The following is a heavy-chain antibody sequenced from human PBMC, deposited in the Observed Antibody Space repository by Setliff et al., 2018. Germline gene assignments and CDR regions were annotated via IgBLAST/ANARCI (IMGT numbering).Heavy chain of an antibody. CDR3: AREQWPDPPGYYYMDV. CDR1: GGSISSYY. J-gene: IGHJ6*03. V-gene: IGHV4-4*07. D-gene: IGHD6-19*01. CDR2: IYIGGSA. Sequence: PSETLCLTCTVSGGSISSYYWSWIRQPAGKGLEWIGHIYIGGSANYNPSLKSRVTMSIDTSKNQFSLKLNSVTAADMAVYYCAREQWPDPPGYYYMDVWAKGTTVTVSS.